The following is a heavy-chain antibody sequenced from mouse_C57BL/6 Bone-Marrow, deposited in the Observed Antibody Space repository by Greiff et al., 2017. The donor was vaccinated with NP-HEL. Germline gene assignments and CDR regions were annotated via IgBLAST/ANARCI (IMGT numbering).Heavy chain of an antibody. D-gene: IGHD1-1*01. Sequence: VQLQESGAELMKPGASVKLSCKATGYTFTGYWIEWVKQRPGHGLEWIGEILPGSGSTNYNEKFKGKATFTADTSSNTAYMQLSSLTTEDSAIYYCARRGHYYGSSRLAYWGQGTLVTVSA. CDR1: GYTFTGYW. J-gene: IGHJ3*01. CDR2: ILPGSGST. V-gene: IGHV1-9*01. CDR3: ARRGHYYGSSRLAY.